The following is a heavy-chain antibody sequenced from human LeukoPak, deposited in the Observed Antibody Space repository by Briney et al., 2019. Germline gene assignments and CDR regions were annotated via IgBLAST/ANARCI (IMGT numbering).Heavy chain of an antibody. CDR1: GYTFTSYG. D-gene: IGHD1-26*01. Sequence: ASVKVSCKASGYTFTSYGISWVRQAPGQGLEWMGWISAYNGNTNYAQKFQGWVTMTRDTSISTAYMELSRLRSDDTAVYYCAREGRRGYSGSYYFDYWGQGTLVTVSS. CDR3: AREGRRGYSGSYYFDY. CDR2: ISAYNGNT. J-gene: IGHJ4*02. V-gene: IGHV1-18*01.